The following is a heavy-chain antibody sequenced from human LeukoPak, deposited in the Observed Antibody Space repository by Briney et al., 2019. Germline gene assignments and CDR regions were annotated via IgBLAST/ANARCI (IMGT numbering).Heavy chain of an antibody. V-gene: IGHV1-69*05. CDR3: AVTTTLGGYMVVTYYFDY. CDR2: IIPIFGTA. Sequence: SVKVSCKASGGTFSSYAISWVRQAPGQGLEWMGRIIPIFGTANYAQKFQGRVTITTGESTSTAYMELSSLRSEDTAVYYCAVTTTLGGYMVVTYYFDYWGQGTLVTVSS. CDR1: GGTFSSYA. D-gene: IGHD4/OR15-4a*01. J-gene: IGHJ4*02.